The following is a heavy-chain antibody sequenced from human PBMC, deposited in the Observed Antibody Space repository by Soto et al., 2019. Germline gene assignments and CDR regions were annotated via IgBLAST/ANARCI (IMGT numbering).Heavy chain of an antibody. J-gene: IGHJ5*02. CDR1: GAAIYIGGYY. V-gene: IGHV4-31*03. CDR3: ARDSSSTANWIDP. CDR2: IYHPGKT. Sequence: PSETLSLTCTVSGAAIYIGGYYWTWLRQHPGQGLEWIGYIYHPGKTYYNPSLGSRVTMSVETSKNQFSLKLASMTAADTAVYYCARDSSSTANWIDPWGEGTLVTVSS. D-gene: IGHD2-2*01.